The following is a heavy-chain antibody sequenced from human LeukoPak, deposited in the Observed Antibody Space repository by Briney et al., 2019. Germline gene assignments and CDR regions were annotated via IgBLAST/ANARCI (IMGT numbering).Heavy chain of an antibody. CDR3: ARDFWKFDDSGGYNRDFDS. D-gene: IGHD3-10*01. V-gene: IGHV1-18*01. CDR2: IGSYEGDT. J-gene: IGHJ5*01. Sequence: GASVKVSCKAASYISWVRQAPGQGLEWMAWIGSYEGDTYSAQKFQDRITVTTDTSTGTVYMHLRSLRSDDTAVYYCARDFWKFDDSGGYNRDFDSWGQGTLVIVSS. CDR1: SY.